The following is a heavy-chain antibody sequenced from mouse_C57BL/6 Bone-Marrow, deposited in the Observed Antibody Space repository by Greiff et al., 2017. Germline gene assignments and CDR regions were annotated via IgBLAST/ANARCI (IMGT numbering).Heavy chain of an antibody. CDR2: INPYNGGT. CDR3: ARLTITTVVAPNYFDY. J-gene: IGHJ2*01. V-gene: IGHV1-19*01. D-gene: IGHD1-1*01. CDR1: GYTFTDYY. Sequence: EVQLQQSGPVLVKPGASVKMSCKASGYTFTDYYMNWVKQSHGKSLEWIGVINPYNGGTSYNQKFKGKATLTVDKSSSTAYMELNSLTSEDSAVYSCARLTITTVVAPNYFDYWGQGTTLTVSS.